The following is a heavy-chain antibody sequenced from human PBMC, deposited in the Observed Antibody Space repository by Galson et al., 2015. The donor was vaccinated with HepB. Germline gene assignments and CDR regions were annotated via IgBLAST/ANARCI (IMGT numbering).Heavy chain of an antibody. J-gene: IGHJ3*02. CDR1: GYSFTSYW. CDR3: ARQRRYYDSSGYADDAFDI. V-gene: IGHV5-10-1*01. Sequence: QSGAEVKKPGESLRISCKGSGYSFTSYWISWVRQMPGKGLEWMGRIDPSDSYTNYSPSFQGHVTISADKSISTAYLQWSSLKASDTAMYYCARQRRYYDSSGYADDAFDIWGQGTMVTVSS. CDR2: IDPSDSYT. D-gene: IGHD3-22*01.